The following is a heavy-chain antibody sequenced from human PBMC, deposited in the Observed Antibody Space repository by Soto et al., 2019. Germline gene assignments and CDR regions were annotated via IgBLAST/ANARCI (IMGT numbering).Heavy chain of an antibody. CDR2: IYWDGDK. D-gene: IGHD3-3*01. Sequence: SVPTLVNPTQTLTLTCTFSGFSLSSSGVGVGWIRQPPGKALEWLALIYWDGDKRYSPSLKNRLTITKDTSKNQVVLTMTNMDPVDTATYYCAHRPNDFWSGSEGYFFDYWGQGTLVTVSS. V-gene: IGHV2-5*02. CDR3: AHRPNDFWSGSEGYFFDY. J-gene: IGHJ4*02. CDR1: GFSLSSSGVG.